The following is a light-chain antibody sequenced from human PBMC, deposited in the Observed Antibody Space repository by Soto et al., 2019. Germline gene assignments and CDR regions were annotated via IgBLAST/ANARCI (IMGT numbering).Light chain of an antibody. Sequence: DRHMAQSASSLSVSVRGRFTMTFRTSQNINAWLAWYQQRPGQAPKLLIYDASTVQSGVPSRFSGSGSGTDFTLTISSLQPEDFATYYCQQLNSYALSVGGGTKVDIK. J-gene: IGKJ4*01. V-gene: IGKV1-5*01. CDR3: QQLNSYALS. CDR2: DAS. CDR1: QNINAW.